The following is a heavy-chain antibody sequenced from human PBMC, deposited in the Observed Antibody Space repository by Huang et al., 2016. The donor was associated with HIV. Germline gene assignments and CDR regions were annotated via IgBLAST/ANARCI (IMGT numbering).Heavy chain of an antibody. D-gene: IGHD3-10*01. V-gene: IGHV4-39*01. CDR3: ARLPGSITMMRGVITDPY. Sequence: QLQLQESGPGLVKPSETLSLTCTVSGGSIRSDNYYWGWIRQPPGKGLEWIGSIYYSGSTYYNPSLKSRVTITVDTSKNQFSLKMRSVTAADTAVYYCARLPGSITMMRGVITDPYWGQGTLVTVSS. CDR2: IYYSGST. J-gene: IGHJ4*02. CDR1: GGSIRSDNYY.